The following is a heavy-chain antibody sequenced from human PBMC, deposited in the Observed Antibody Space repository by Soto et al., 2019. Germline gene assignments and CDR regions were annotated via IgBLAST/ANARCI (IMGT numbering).Heavy chain of an antibody. V-gene: IGHV3-30*03. Sequence: QVQLVESGGGVVQPGRSLRLSCAASGFTFSSYGMHWVRQAPGKGLEWVAVISYDGSNKYYADSVKGRFTISRDNSKNTLYLQMNSLRAEDTAVYYCALIVVVVAASTPTDVWGKGTTVTVSS. CDR2: ISYDGSNK. J-gene: IGHJ6*04. CDR1: GFTFSSYG. CDR3: ALIVVVVAASTPTDV. D-gene: IGHD2-15*01.